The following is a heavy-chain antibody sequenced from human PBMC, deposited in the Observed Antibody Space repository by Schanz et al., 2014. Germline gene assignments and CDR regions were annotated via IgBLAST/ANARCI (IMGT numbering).Heavy chain of an antibody. V-gene: IGHV4-34*01. CDR2: INHSGVT. CDR1: GGSISGYY. Sequence: QVQLQQWGAGLLKPSETLSLTCGVYGGSISGYYWSWIRQPPGKGLEWIGEINHSGVTNYNPFLGSRLTILVDISNHQVYLKMTSVTAADTAVYYCARGKGPRGWFDPWGQGTLVTVSS. CDR3: ARGKGPRGWFDP. D-gene: IGHD3-10*01. J-gene: IGHJ5*02.